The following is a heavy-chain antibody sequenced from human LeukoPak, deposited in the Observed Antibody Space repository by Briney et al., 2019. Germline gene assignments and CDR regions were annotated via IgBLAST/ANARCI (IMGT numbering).Heavy chain of an antibody. CDR1: GFTFSSHA. D-gene: IGHD3-22*01. CDR3: AKDYESSAYYYSYSYFDY. CDR2: VSGSGGST. J-gene: IGHJ4*02. Sequence: GGSLRLSCAASGFTFSSHAMGWVRQAAEKGLEWVSVVSGSGGSTFYANSVKGRFTISRDNSKSTLFLQMNSLRAEDTAIYYCAKDYESSAYYYSYSYFDYWGQGALVTVSS. V-gene: IGHV3-23*01.